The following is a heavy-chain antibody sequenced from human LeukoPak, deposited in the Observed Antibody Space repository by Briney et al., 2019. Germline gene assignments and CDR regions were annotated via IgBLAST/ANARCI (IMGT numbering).Heavy chain of an antibody. CDR1: GGSISSYY. V-gene: IGHV4-59*01. Sequence: PSETLSLTCTVSGGSISSYYVSWIRQPPGKGLEWIGYISYTGSTNYNPSLKSRVTISVDMSKNQFSLKVSSVPAADTAVYYCARGSVYFDSWGQGTLVTVSS. J-gene: IGHJ4*02. CDR3: ARGSVYFDS. CDR2: ISYTGST.